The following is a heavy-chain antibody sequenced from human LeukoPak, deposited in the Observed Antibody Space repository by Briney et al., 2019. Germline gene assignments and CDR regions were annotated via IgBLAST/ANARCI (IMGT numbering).Heavy chain of an antibody. J-gene: IGHJ4*02. D-gene: IGHD5-12*01. V-gene: IGHV1-18*01. CDR1: GGTFSSYA. Sequence: ASVKVSCKASGGTFSSYAISWVRQAPGQGLEWMGWISAYNGNTNYAQKLQGRVTMTTDTSTSTAYMELSRLRSDDTAVYYCARDRVGYEGLFYYWGQGALVTVSS. CDR3: ARDRVGYEGLFYY. CDR2: ISAYNGNT.